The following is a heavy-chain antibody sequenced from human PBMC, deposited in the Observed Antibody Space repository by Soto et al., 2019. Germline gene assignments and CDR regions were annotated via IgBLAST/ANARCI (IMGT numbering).Heavy chain of an antibody. V-gene: IGHV1-2*02. D-gene: IGHD3-9*01. CDR3: ARSSHYDILTGYYSFLVGGMDV. Sequence: VASVKVSCKASGYTFTGYYMHWVRQAPGQGLEWMGWINPNSGGTNYAQKFQGRVTMTRDTSISTAYMELSRLRSDDTAVYYCARSSHYDILTGYYSFLVGGMDVWGQGTTVTVYS. CDR2: INPNSGGT. CDR1: GYTFTGYY. J-gene: IGHJ6*02.